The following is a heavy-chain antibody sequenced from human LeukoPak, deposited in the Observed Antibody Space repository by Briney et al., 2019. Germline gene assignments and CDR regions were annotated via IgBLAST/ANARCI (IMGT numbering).Heavy chain of an antibody. D-gene: IGHD3-10*01. CDR3: ARGVVPPHHYYGSGSYYNVFDY. CDR1: GGTFSSYA. Sequence: ASVKVSCKASGGTFSSYAISWVRQAPGQGLEWMGGITPIFGTANYAQKFQGRVTITADESTSTAYMELSSLRSEDTAVYYCARGVVPPHHYYGSGSYYNVFDYWGQGTLVTVSS. J-gene: IGHJ4*02. CDR2: ITPIFGTA. V-gene: IGHV1-69*13.